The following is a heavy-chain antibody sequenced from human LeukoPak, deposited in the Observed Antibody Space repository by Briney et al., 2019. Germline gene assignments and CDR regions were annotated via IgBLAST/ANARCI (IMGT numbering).Heavy chain of an antibody. V-gene: IGHV3-23*01. CDR3: AKDSHWGSSWIFDY. J-gene: IGHJ4*02. CDR1: GGSFSGYY. Sequence: PSETLSLTCAVYGGSFSGYYWSWVRQAPGKGLEWVSAISGSGGSTYYADSVKGRFTISRDNSKNTLYLQMNSLRAEDTAVYYCAKDSHWGSSWIFDYWGQGTLVTVSS. D-gene: IGHD6-13*01. CDR2: ISGSGGST.